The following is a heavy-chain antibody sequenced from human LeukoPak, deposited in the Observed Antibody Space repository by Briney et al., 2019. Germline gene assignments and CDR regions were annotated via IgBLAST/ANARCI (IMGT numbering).Heavy chain of an antibody. D-gene: IGHD3-16*02. Sequence: GGSLRLSCAASGFTFNSYNMNWVRQAPGKGLEWVSYISGSSNTIYYADSVKGRFTISRDNAKNSLYLQMNSLRAEDTAVYYCAKGRGRRELRLGELSLYTWGQGTTVTVSS. J-gene: IGHJ6*02. CDR2: ISGSSNTI. CDR3: AKGRGRRELRLGELSLYT. CDR1: GFTFNSYN. V-gene: IGHV3-48*04.